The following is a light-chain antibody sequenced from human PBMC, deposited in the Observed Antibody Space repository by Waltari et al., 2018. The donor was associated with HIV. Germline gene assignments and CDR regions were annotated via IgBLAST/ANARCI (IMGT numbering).Light chain of an antibody. CDR3: QSYDSRLSGSV. CDR1: SSNIGTGSD. V-gene: IGLV1-40*01. Sequence: QSALTQPPSVSGAPGQRVTIPCTWTSSNIGTGSDVHWYQQLPGTAPKRLIYGNSYRPSGVPDRFSGSKSGTSASLAITGLQAEDEADYYCQSYDSRLSGSVFGGGTKLTVL. CDR2: GNS. J-gene: IGLJ3*02.